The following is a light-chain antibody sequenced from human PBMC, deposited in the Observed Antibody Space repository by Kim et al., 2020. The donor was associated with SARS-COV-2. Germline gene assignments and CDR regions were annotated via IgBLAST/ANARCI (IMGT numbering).Light chain of an antibody. V-gene: IGLV2-14*03. CDR2: DVS. J-gene: IGLJ1*01. CDR3: SSYTRSNTLL. CDR1: SNDVGGSKY. Sequence: QSALTQPASVSGSPGQSITISCTGTSNDVGGSKYVSWYQQHQGSAPKLMLYDVSNRPSGVSNRFSGSKSGNTASLTISGLQPEDEADYFCSSYTRSNTLLFGTGTTVTVL.